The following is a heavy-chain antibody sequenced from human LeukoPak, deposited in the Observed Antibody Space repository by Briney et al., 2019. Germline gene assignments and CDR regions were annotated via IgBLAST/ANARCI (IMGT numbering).Heavy chain of an antibody. V-gene: IGHV4-38-2*02. CDR1: GYSISSGYH. J-gene: IGHJ5*02. D-gene: IGHD3-16*02. CDR3: ARGRIRGSYRLYNWFDP. Sequence: SETLSLTRTVSGYSISSGYHWGWIRQPPGKGLEWIGSIYHSGSTYYNPSLKSRVTISVDTSKNQFSLKLSSVTAADTAVYYCARGRIRGSYRLYNWFDPWGQGTLVTVSS. CDR2: IYHSGST.